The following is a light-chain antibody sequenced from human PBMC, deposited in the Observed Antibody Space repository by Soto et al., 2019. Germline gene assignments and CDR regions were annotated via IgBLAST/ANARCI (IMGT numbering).Light chain of an antibody. CDR1: SSDVGGYNY. CDR2: DVS. Sequence: QSSLTQPASVSGSPGQSITIPCTGTSSDVGGYNYVSWYQQHPGKAPKLMIYDVSNRPSGVSNRFSGSKSGNAASLTISGLQAEDEADYYCSSYTSSSTPHVFGTGTKVTVL. V-gene: IGLV2-14*01. CDR3: SSYTSSSTPHV. J-gene: IGLJ1*01.